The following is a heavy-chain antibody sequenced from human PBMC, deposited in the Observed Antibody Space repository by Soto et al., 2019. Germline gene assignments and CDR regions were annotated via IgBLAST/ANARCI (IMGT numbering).Heavy chain of an antibody. CDR3: TSGVNWNDVSDY. CDR2: IYSNGRT. J-gene: IGHJ4*02. V-gene: IGHV4-59*01. CDR1: GGSISSYY. D-gene: IGHD1-1*01. Sequence: PSETPSLTCTVSGGSISSYYWTWIRQPPGKGLEWIGYIYSNGRTNYNPSLKSRVTISVDTSKNQFSLKLRSVTAADTAVYYCTSGVNWNDVSDYWGQGTLVTVSS.